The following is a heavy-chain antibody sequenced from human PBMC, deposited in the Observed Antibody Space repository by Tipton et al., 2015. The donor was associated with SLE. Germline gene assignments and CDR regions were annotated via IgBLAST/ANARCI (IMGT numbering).Heavy chain of an antibody. J-gene: IGHJ6*02. V-gene: IGHV3-11*04. Sequence: SLRLSCAASGFTFSNYAMSWVRQAPGKGLEWVSYISSSGSTIYYADSVKGRFTISRDNAKNSLYLQMNSLRAKDTAVYYCAREGTVVVVAAYYGMDVWGQGTTVTVSS. CDR2: ISSSGSTI. CDR1: GFTFSNYA. CDR3: AREGTVVVVAAYYGMDV. D-gene: IGHD2-15*01.